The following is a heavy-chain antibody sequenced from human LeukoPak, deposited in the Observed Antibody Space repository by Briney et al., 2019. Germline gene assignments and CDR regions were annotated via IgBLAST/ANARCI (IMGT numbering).Heavy chain of an antibody. D-gene: IGHD2-15*01. J-gene: IGHJ4*02. CDR3: AKDDAGYCSAGICYVDY. V-gene: IGHV3-23*01. CDR2: IGGSVDYT. Sequence: GGSLRLSCAASGFTFSSNAMAWVRQAPGKGLEWVSAIGGSVDYTFYAESVKGRFTTSRDNSKNTLYLQVSSLRADDTAMYYCAKDDAGYCSAGICYVDYWGQGTLVTVSS. CDR1: GFTFSSNA.